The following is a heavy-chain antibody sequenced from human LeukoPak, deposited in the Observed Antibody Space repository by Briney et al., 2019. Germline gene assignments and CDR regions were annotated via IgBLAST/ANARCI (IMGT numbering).Heavy chain of an antibody. CDR1: GYSISSGYY. J-gene: IGHJ4*02. CDR3: ARDQQQIVGATSDY. D-gene: IGHD1-26*01. V-gene: IGHV4-38-2*02. CDR2: IYHSGST. Sequence: PSETLSLTCTVSGYSISSGYYWGWIRQPPGKGLEWIGSIYHSGSTYYNPSLKSRVTISVDTSKNQFSLKLSSVTAADTAVYYCARDQQQIVGATSDYWGQGTLVTVSS.